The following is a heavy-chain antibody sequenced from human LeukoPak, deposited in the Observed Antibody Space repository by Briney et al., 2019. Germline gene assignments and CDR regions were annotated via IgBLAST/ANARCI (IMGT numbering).Heavy chain of an antibody. CDR1: GYSFTSYW. CDR3: AIRRTIFGVAHDAFDI. J-gene: IGHJ3*02. V-gene: IGHV5-51*01. Sequence: GESLKISCKGSGYSFTSYWIGWVRQMPGKGLEWMGIIYPGDSDTRYSPSFQGQVTISADKSISTAYLQWSSLKASDTAMYYCAIRRTIFGVAHDAFDIWGQGTMVTVSS. CDR2: IYPGDSDT. D-gene: IGHD3-3*01.